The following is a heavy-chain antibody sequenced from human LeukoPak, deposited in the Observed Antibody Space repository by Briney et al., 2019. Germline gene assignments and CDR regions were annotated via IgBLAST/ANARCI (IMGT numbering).Heavy chain of an antibody. J-gene: IGHJ4*02. D-gene: IGHD6-13*01. Sequence: SETLSLTCTLSGGSISSGGYYWNWIRQHPGKGLEWIGYIYYSGSTYYNPSLKSRVTISVDTSKNQFSLKLGSVTAADTAVYYCARMGSSWYYFDYWGQGTLVTVSS. CDR1: GGSISSGGYY. CDR2: IYYSGST. CDR3: ARMGSSWYYFDY. V-gene: IGHV4-31*03.